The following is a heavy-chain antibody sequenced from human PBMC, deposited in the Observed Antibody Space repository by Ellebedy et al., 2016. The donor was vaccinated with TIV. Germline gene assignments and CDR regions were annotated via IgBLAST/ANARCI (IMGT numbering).Heavy chain of an antibody. V-gene: IGHV3-7*01. CDR1: GFTFSSYW. Sequence: PGGSLRLPCAASGFTFSSYWLSWVRQAPGQGLEWVANINEDGNKRYYVDSVEGRFTISRDNAQNSLYLQMNSLRGEDTPVYYCGRVQGGYDENDHWGQGILVTVSS. J-gene: IGHJ5*02. D-gene: IGHD5-12*01. CDR3: GRVQGGYDENDH. CDR2: INEDGNKR.